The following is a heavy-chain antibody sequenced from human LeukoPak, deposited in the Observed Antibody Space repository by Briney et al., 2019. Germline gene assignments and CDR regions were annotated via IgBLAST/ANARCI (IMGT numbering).Heavy chain of an antibody. CDR3: ARGLDYGDYYFYYGMDV. J-gene: IGHJ6*02. D-gene: IGHD4-17*01. CDR2: INHSGST. Sequence: SETLSLTCAVYGGSFSGHYWSWIRQPPGKGLEWIGEINHSGSTNYNPSLKSRVTISVDTSKNQFSLKLSSVTAADTAVYYCARGLDYGDYYFYYGMDVWGQGTTVTVSS. V-gene: IGHV4-34*01. CDR1: GGSFSGHY.